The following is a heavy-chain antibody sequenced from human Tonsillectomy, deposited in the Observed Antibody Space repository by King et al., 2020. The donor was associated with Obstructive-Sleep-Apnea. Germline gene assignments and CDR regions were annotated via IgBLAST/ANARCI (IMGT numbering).Heavy chain of an antibody. CDR2: IYYSGST. CDR3: AREGDIVVVPAANMDV. V-gene: IGHV4-39*07. D-gene: IGHD2-2*01. Sequence: LQLQESGPGLVKPSETLSLTCTVSGGSISSSSYYWGWIRQPPGKGLEWIGSIYYSGSTYYNPSLKSRVTISVDTPKNQFSLKLSSVTAADTAVYYGAREGDIVVVPAANMDVWGQGTTVTVSS. CDR1: GGSISSSSYY. J-gene: IGHJ6*02.